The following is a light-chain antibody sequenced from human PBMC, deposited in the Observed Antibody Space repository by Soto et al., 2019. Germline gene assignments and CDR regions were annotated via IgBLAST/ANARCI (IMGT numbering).Light chain of an antibody. Sequence: EIVLTQSPATLSLSPGERATLSCRASHSVSSYLAWYQQKPGQAPRLLIYGASSRATGIPDRFSGSGSGTDFTLTISRLEPEDFAVYYCQQYGSSLTWTFGQGTKVDIK. CDR1: HSVSSY. CDR2: GAS. V-gene: IGKV3-20*01. J-gene: IGKJ1*01. CDR3: QQYGSSLTWT.